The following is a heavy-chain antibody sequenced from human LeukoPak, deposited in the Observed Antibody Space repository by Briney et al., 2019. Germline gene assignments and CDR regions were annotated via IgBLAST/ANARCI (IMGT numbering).Heavy chain of an antibody. J-gene: IGHJ4*02. CDR3: ARGRSYYTY. CDR1: GGSISSYY. V-gene: IGHV4-59*01. CDR2: MYYSGNS. Sequence: SETLSLTCTASGGSISSYYWTWIRQPPGKGLEWIGFMYYSGNSNYNPSLKSRVTISVDSSMNQFSLRLSSVTAADTAVYYCARGRSYYTYWGRGTLVTVSS. D-gene: IGHD1-26*01.